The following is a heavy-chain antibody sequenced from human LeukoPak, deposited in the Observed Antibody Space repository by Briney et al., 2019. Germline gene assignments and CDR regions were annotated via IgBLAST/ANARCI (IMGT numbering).Heavy chain of an antibody. V-gene: IGHV3-7*02. J-gene: IGHJ2*01. CDR3: ATEYCTDKGNFDL. Sequence: GGSLRLSCAASGFTFSSYWMSCVRQAPGQGLEWVANVNEAGSEKNYVDSVKGRFTISRDNIRNLLYLQMNYLIVEDTAVYYCATEYCTDKGNFDLWGRGALVTVSS. D-gene: IGHD2/OR15-2a*01. CDR2: VNEAGSEK. CDR1: GFTFSSYW.